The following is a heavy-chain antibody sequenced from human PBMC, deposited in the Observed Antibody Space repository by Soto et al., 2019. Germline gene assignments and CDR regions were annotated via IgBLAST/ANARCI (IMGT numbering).Heavy chain of an antibody. CDR2: INHSGST. D-gene: IGHD6-13*01. V-gene: IGHV4-34*01. CDR1: GGFFRGFY. CDR3: ARDRGSSWYYWFDP. J-gene: IGHJ5*02. Sequence: SETLSLTRAVYGGFFRGFYWGWIRQPPGKGLEWIGEINHSGSTNYNPSLKSRVTISVDTSKNQFSLKLSSVTAADTAVYYCARDRGSSWYYWFDPWGQGTLVTVSS.